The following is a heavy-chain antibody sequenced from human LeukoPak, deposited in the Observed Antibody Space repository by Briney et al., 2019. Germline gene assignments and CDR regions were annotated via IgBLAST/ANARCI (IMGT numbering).Heavy chain of an antibody. Sequence: ASLKASCKASGYTFTDYYIHWVRQAPGQRLKWRTYIGPKSADTHYAQKFQGRVTMTLDTSISTAYMELKWLTADDTAVYYCARDGGAGRSDAFDLWGQGTMVTVSS. J-gene: IGHJ3*01. CDR3: ARDGGAGRSDAFDL. V-gene: IGHV1-2*02. CDR1: GYTFTDYY. CDR2: IGPKSADT. D-gene: IGHD6-19*01.